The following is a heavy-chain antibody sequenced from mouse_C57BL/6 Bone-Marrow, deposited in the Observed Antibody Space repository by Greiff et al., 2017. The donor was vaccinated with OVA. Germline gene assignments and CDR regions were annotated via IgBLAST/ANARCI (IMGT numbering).Heavy chain of an antibody. CDR2: ISYDGSN. CDR1: GYSITSGYY. V-gene: IGHV3-6*01. D-gene: IGHD2-4*01. Sequence: DVQLVESGPGLVKPSQSLSLTCSVTGYSITSGYYWHWIRQFPGNKLEWMGYISYDGSNNYNPSLKNRIAITRDTSKNQFFLKLNSVTTEDTATYYCARDGDYDDYFDYWGQGTTLTVSS. CDR3: ARDGDYDDYFDY. J-gene: IGHJ2*01.